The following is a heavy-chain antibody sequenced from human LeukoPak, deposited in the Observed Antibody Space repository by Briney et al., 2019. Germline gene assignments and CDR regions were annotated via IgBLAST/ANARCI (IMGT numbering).Heavy chain of an antibody. J-gene: IGHJ5*02. CDR1: GFTFSNAW. D-gene: IGHD3-10*01. CDR3: TTDTYYYGSGSYYNDS. V-gene: IGHV3-15*01. CDR2: IKSKTDGGTT. Sequence: GGSLRLSCAASGFTFSNAWMSWVRQAPGKGLEWVGRIKSKTDGGTTGYAAPVKGRFTISRDDSKNTLYLQMNSLKTEDTAVYYCTTDTYYYGSGSYYNDSWGQGTLVTVSS.